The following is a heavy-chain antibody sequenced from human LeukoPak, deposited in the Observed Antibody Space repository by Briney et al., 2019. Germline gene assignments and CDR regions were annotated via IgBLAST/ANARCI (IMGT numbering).Heavy chain of an antibody. CDR2: IRYDGSAY. Sequence: GGSLRLSCVASGFTFSRYGIHWVRQPPGKGLEWVAVIRYDGSAYSYADSVKGRFTISRDNPKNTLYLQMSSLRAEDTAVYFCARDVWFGDYRWFDPWGQGTLVIVSS. CDR1: GFTFSRYG. CDR3: ARDVWFGDYRWFDP. J-gene: IGHJ5*02. V-gene: IGHV3-33*01. D-gene: IGHD3-10*01.